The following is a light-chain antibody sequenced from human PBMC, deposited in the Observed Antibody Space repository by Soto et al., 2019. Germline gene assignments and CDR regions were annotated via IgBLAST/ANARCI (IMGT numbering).Light chain of an antibody. Sequence: DVVMTQSPLSLPVTLGQPASISCRSSQSLIHSDGDTYLNWFQQRPGQSPRRLIYKVSDRDSGVPDRLTGSGSGTDFTLKISRVEAEDVGVYYCMQGTHWPWTFGQGTELSIK. J-gene: IGKJ1*01. CDR2: KVS. CDR3: MQGTHWPWT. V-gene: IGKV2-30*02. CDR1: QSLIHSDGDTY.